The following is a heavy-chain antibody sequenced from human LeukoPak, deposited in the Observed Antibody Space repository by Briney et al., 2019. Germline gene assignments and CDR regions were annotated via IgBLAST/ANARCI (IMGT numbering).Heavy chain of an antibody. D-gene: IGHD5-24*01. V-gene: IGHV4-59*01. CDR2: IHSSGST. CDR3: ARDSVWRWLDFDL. Sequence: KPSETLSLTCTVSGGSISSYYWSWIRQPPGKGLEWIGYIHSSGSTNYNPSLKSRVTISVDTSKNQFSLKLSSVTAADTAVYYCARDSVWRWLDFDLWGRGTLVTVSS. J-gene: IGHJ2*01. CDR1: GGSISSYY.